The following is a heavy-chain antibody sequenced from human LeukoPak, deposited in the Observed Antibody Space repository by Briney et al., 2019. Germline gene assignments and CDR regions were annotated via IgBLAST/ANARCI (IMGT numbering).Heavy chain of an antibody. V-gene: IGHV4-59*08. D-gene: IGHD5-18*01. Sequence: SETLSLTCSVSGGSISSYYWSWIRQPPGKGLEWIGNIYYSGSTNYNPSLKSRVTISVDTSKNQFSLKLSSVTAADTAAYYCARWGYSYGDDYWGQGTLVTVSS. CDR3: ARWGYSYGDDY. CDR2: IYYSGST. CDR1: GGSISSYY. J-gene: IGHJ4*02.